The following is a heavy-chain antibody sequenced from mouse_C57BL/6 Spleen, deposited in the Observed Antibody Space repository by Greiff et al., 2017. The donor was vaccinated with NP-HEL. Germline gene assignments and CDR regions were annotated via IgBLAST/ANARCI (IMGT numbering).Heavy chain of an antibody. CDR2: IYPGDGDT. J-gene: IGHJ4*01. CDR1: GYAFSSSW. Sequence: VQLQQSGPELVKPGASVKISCKASGYAFSSSWMNWVKQRPGKGLEWIGRIYPGDGDTNYNGKFKGKATLTADKSSSTAYMQLSSLTSEDSAVYFCVPIYDYGSSYSDYWGQGTSVTVSS. D-gene: IGHD1-1*01. V-gene: IGHV1-82*01. CDR3: VPIYDYGSSYSDY.